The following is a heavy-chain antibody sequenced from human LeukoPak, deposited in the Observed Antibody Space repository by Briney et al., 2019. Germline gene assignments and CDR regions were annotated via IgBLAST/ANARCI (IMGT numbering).Heavy chain of an antibody. D-gene: IGHD6-13*01. CDR2: ITFSSSII. CDR1: GFTFSSYS. J-gene: IGHJ4*02. Sequence: PGGSLRLSCAASGFTFSSYSMNWVRQAPGKGLEWVSYITFSSSIIYYADSVKGRFTISRDNAKKSLYLQMNSLKTEDTAVYYCTSLMLAAAGTVYWGQGTLVTVSS. V-gene: IGHV3-48*01. CDR3: TSLMLAAAGTVY.